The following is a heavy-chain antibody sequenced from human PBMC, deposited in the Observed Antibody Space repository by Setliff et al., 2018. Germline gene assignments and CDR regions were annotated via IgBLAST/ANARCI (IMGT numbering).Heavy chain of an antibody. CDR2: INQRGSDQ. D-gene: IGHD6-19*01. V-gene: IGHV3-7*01. Sequence: PGGSLRLSCSASGFTFSSLWMAWVHQAPGKGLEWVANINQRGSDQFYVESVKGRFTISRDNAKNSLYLQMNSLRVEDTAVYYCAKDRGTGWYMVFNWGQGTLVTVSS. CDR1: GFTFSSLW. CDR3: AKDRGTGWYMVFN. J-gene: IGHJ4*02.